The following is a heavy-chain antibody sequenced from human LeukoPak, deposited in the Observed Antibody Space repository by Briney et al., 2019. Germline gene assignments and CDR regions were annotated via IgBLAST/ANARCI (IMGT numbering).Heavy chain of an antibody. CDR2: ISDSGRTT. CDR3: GGFGFNDY. Sequence: GGSLRLSCAASAFTSGFNFSNYAMSWVRQAPGKGLEWVSAISDSGRTTYYTDSVKGRFTISRDNSRNTLYLQMNSPRAEDTAVYYCGGFGFNDYWGQGLLVTVSS. V-gene: IGHV3-23*01. D-gene: IGHD3-10*01. CDR1: GFNFSNYA. J-gene: IGHJ4*01.